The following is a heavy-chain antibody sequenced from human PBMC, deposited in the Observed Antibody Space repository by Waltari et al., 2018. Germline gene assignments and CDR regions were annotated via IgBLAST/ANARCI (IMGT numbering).Heavy chain of an antibody. CDR2: TYYRSKWYN. V-gene: IGHV6-1*01. CDR3: ARGQPGVFGSGYYKYYFDY. J-gene: IGHJ4*02. CDR1: GDSVSSNSAA. Sequence: QVQLQQSGPGLVKPSQTLSLTCAISGDSVSSNSAAWNWIRQSPSRGLEWLGRTYYRSKWYNDDAVSVKSRITSNPDTSKNQFSLQLNSGTPEDTAVYYCARGQPGVFGSGYYKYYFDYWGQGTLVTVSS. D-gene: IGHD3-3*01.